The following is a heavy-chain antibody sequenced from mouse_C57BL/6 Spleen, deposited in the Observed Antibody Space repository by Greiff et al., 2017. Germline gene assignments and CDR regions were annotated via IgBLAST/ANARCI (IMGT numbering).Heavy chain of an antibody. CDR1: GYTFTSYW. D-gene: IGHD1-1*01. CDR2: IYPGSGST. J-gene: IGHJ2*01. CDR3: ARDYYCSSYFGD. Sequence: QVQLQQPGAELVKPGASVKMSCKASGYTFTSYWITWVKQRPGQGLEWIGDIYPGSGSTNYNEKFKSKATLTVDTSSSTAYMQLSSLTSEDSAVYYCARDYYCSSYFGDWGHSTTLSVSS. V-gene: IGHV1-55*01.